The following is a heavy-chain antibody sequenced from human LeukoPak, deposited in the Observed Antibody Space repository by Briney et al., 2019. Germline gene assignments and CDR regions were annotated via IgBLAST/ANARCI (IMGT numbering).Heavy chain of an antibody. J-gene: IGHJ3*02. CDR1: GFTFSSYS. D-gene: IGHD3-10*01. V-gene: IGHV3-48*02. Sequence: GGSLRLSCAASGFTFSSYSMNWVRRAPGKGLERVSYISSSSSTIYYADSVKGRFTISRDNAKNSLYLQMDSLRDEDTAVYYCARDGMVRGVIIWDAFDIWGQGTMVTVSS. CDR2: ISSSSSTI. CDR3: ARDGMVRGVIIWDAFDI.